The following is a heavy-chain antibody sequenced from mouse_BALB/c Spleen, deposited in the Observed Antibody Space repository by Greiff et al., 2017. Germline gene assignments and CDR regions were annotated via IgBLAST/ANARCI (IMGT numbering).Heavy chain of an antibody. D-gene: IGHD2-1*01. V-gene: IGHV1-87*01. CDR3: ARSDSPYGNYYFDY. CDR1: GYTFTSYW. J-gene: IGHJ2*01. Sequence: LVESGAELARPGASVKLSCKASGYTFTSYWMQWVKQRPGQGLEWIGAIYPGDGDTRYTQKFKGKATLTADKSSSTAYMQLSSLASEDSAVYYCARSDSPYGNYYFDYWGQGTTLTVSS. CDR2: IYPGDGDT.